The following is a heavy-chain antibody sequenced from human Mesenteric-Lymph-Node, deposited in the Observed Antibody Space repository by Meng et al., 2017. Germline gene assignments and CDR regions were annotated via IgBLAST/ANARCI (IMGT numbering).Heavy chain of an antibody. J-gene: IGHJ3*02. CDR1: GGSISSYY. V-gene: IGHV4-59*08. D-gene: IGHD5-12*01. CDR2: IYYSGST. Sequence: GSLRLSCTVSGGSISSYYWSWIRQPPGKGLEWIGYIYYSGSTNYNPSLKSRVTISVDTSKNQFSLRLSSVTAADTAVYYCATTYPDIVATMDAFDIWGQGTMVTVSS. CDR3: ATTYPDIVATMDAFDI.